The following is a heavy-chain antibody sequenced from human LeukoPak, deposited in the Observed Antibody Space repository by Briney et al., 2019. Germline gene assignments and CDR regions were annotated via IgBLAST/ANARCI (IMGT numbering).Heavy chain of an antibody. CDR1: GFTFSSYS. J-gene: IGHJ4*02. Sequence: GGSLRLSCAASGFTFSSYSMNWVRQAPGKGLEWVSYISSSSSTIYYADSVKGRFTISRDNAKNSLYLQMNSLRAEDTAVYYCARSGSSSWYPPDYWGQGTLVTVSS. CDR2: ISSSSSTI. CDR3: ARSGSSSWYPPDY. V-gene: IGHV3-48*04. D-gene: IGHD6-13*01.